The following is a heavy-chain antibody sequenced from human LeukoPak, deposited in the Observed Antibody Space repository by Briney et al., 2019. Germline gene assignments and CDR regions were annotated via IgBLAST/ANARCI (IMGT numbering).Heavy chain of an antibody. CDR2: VSYSGDA. J-gene: IGHJ4*02. CDR1: GGSISGHF. V-gene: IGHV4-59*11. D-gene: IGHD1-26*01. Sequence: SETLSLTCTVSGGSISGHFWSWIRQPPGKGLEWIGFVSYSGDANYSPSFNGRVTISLDTSKSQFSLNLNSVTAADTAVYFCARGGASSRYFGYWGQGTLVTVSS. CDR3: ARGGASSRYFGY.